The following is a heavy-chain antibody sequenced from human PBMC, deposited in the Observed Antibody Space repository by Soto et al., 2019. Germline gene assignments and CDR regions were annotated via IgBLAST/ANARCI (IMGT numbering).Heavy chain of an antibody. J-gene: IGHJ6*02. CDR3: ARDYYRFNSGYGFSMDV. D-gene: IGHD5-12*01. V-gene: IGHV3-48*01. CDR1: GFTFSSYS. CDR2: ISSSSSTI. Sequence: PGGSLRLSCAASGFTFSSYSMNWVRQAPGKELKWVSYISSSSSTIYYADSVKGRFTISRDNSKNTLYLQMNSLRAEDTAVYYCARDYYRFNSGYGFSMDVWGQGTTVTVS.